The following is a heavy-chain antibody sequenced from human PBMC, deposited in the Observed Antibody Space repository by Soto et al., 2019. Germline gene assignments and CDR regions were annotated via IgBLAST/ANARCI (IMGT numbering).Heavy chain of an antibody. V-gene: IGHV3-33*01. CDR2: IWYDGTNK. CDR1: GFTFSSYG. J-gene: IGHJ3*01. Sequence: QVHLVESGGGVVQPGRSLRLSCAASGFTFSSYGMHWVRQAPGKGLEWVAVIWYDGTNKYYADSVKGRFTISRDNYQTSRYRQVSSRRADDTAMCYCTRDKRRGCGGYIVGSDAAFDLWGPGTMVIVSS. D-gene: IGHD1-26*01. CDR3: TRDKRRGCGGYIVGSDAAFDL.